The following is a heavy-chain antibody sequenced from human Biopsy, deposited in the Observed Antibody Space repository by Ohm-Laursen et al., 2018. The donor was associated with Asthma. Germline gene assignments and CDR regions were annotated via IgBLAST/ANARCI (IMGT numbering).Heavy chain of an antibody. CDR1: RFTYE. CDR2: ISYDGSSI. CDR3: VRDGTDDAFDI. Sequence: SLRLFCAASRFTYEMHWVRQAPGKGLEWGAVISYDGSSIYYADSVKGRFTISRDNSKNTLSLQMNSLTAEDTAVYYCVRDGTDDAFDIWGQGTVVSVSS. D-gene: IGHD1-1*01. V-gene: IGHV3-30-3*01. J-gene: IGHJ3*02.